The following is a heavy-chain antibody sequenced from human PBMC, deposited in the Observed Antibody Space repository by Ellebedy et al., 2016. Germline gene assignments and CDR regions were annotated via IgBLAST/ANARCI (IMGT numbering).Heavy chain of an antibody. CDR2: IYYSGST. CDR3: ARAYGQRGAFDI. Sequence: SETLSLTXTVSGGSISSGGYYWSWIRQHPEKGLEWIGYIYYSGSTNYNPSLKSRVTISVDTSKNQFSLKLSSVTAADTAVYYCARAYGQRGAFDIWGQGTMVTVSS. J-gene: IGHJ3*02. V-gene: IGHV4-31*03. D-gene: IGHD2-21*01. CDR1: GGSISSGGYY.